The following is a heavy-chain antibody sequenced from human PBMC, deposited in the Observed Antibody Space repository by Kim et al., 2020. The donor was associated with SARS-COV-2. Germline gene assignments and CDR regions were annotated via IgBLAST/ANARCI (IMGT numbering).Heavy chain of an antibody. D-gene: IGHD1-20*01. CDR3: ARHISGYYYYGMDV. V-gene: IGHV4-59*08. Sequence: NHSLKSRVTISVDQSKNQFDLKLSTVTAADTAVYYCARHISGYYYYGMDVWGQGTTVTVSS. J-gene: IGHJ6*02.